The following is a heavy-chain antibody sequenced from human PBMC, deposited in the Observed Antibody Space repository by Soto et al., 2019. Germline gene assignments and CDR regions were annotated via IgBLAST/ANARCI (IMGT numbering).Heavy chain of an antibody. D-gene: IGHD3-10*01. J-gene: IGHJ4*02. V-gene: IGHV1-8*01. CDR2: MNPHSGET. CDR3: ARGSPGPVDH. CDR1: GYSFTCLH. Sequence: QLQLVQSRAEVRRPGASVKVSCKASGYSFTCLHFNWVRQATGQGLEWIGWMNPHSGETGYAQRFQGRVTMTRDISLSTAYMELRSLTSHDTAVYFCARGSPGPVDHWGQGTLVTVSS.